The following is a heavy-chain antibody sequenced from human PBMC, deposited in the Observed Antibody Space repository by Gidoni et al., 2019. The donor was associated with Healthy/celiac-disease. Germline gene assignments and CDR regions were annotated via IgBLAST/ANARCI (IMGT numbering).Heavy chain of an antibody. CDR2: ISYYGSNK. Sequence: QVQLVESGGGVVQPGRSLRLSCAASGFTFSSYAMHWVRQAPGKGLEWVAVISYYGSNKDYADSVKGRFTISRGNSKNTVYLQMNSLRAEDTAVYYCARDEEVPSYYGMDVWGQGTTVTVSS. CDR3: ARDEEVPSYYGMDV. CDR1: GFTFSSYA. J-gene: IGHJ6*02. V-gene: IGHV3-30*01.